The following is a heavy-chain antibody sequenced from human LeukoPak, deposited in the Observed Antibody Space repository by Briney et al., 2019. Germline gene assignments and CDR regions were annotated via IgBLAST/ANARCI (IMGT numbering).Heavy chain of an antibody. CDR2: ISGSGGIT. CDR1: GFTFSRYA. CDR3: PVYESSGFSAFPGR. Sequence: GGSLRLSCAASGFTFSRYAMTWVRQAPGKGLEWVSGISGSGGITYYAESIKGRLIISRDNSRKTLYLQIHSLRAEDTATDVFPVYESSGFSAFPGRWGRGTPVTVSS. D-gene: IGHD3-22*01. V-gene: IGHV3-23*01. J-gene: IGHJ2*01.